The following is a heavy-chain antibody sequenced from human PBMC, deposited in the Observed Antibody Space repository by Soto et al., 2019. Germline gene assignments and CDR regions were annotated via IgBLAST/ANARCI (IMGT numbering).Heavy chain of an antibody. J-gene: IGHJ4*02. D-gene: IGHD1-26*01. Sequence: ASVKVSCKASEGTFNSYAIAWVRQAPGQGLEWMGGINPNSGGTNYAQKFQGWVTMTRDTSISTAYMELSRLRSDDTAVYYCASGGATTGAFDYWGQGTLVTVSS. V-gene: IGHV1-2*04. CDR3: ASGGATTGAFDY. CDR1: EGTFNSYA. CDR2: INPNSGGT.